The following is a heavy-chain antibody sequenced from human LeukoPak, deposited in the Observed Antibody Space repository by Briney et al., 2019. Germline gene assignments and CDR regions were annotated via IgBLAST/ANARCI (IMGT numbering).Heavy chain of an antibody. J-gene: IGHJ4*02. CDR1: GGSLSSGSYY. Sequence: SETLSLTCTVSGGSLSSGSYYWSWIRQPPGKGLEWIGYIYYSGSTNYNPSLKSRVTISVDPSKNQFSLKLSSVTAADTAVYYCARMGMAARAYYFDYWGQGTLVTASS. CDR2: IYYSGST. V-gene: IGHV4-61*01. D-gene: IGHD6-13*01. CDR3: ARMGMAARAYYFDY.